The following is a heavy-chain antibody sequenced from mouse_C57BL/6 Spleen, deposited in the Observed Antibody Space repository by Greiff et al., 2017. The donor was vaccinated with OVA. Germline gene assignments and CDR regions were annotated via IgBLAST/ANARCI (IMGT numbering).Heavy chain of an antibody. CDR1: GYTFTSYW. CDR3: ARLDYYGSSLYAMDY. D-gene: IGHD1-1*01. J-gene: IGHJ4*01. Sequence: VQLQQPGAELVMPGASVKLSCKASGYTFTSYWMHWVKQRPGQGLEWIGEIDPSDSYTNYNQKFKGKSTLTVDKSSSTAYMQLSSLTSEDSAVYYCARLDYYGSSLYAMDYWGQGTSVTVSS. V-gene: IGHV1-69*01. CDR2: IDPSDSYT.